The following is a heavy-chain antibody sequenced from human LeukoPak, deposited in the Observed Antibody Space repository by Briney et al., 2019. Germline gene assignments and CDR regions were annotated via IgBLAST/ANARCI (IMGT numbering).Heavy chain of an antibody. D-gene: IGHD5-18*01. CDR3: ARGYSYGTRDDAFDI. Sequence: SMKVSCKASGGTFSSYAISWVRQAPGQGLEWMGGIIPIFGTANYAQKFQGRVTITADESTSTAYMELSSLRSEDTAVYYCARGYSYGTRDDAFDIWGQGTMVTVSS. CDR2: IIPIFGTA. J-gene: IGHJ3*02. CDR1: GGTFSSYA. V-gene: IGHV1-69*01.